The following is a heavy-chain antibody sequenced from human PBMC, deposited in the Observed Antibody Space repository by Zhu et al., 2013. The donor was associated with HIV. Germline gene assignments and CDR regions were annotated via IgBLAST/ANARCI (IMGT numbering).Heavy chain of an antibody. D-gene: IGHD6-13*01. CDR2: INPGGGYT. CDR1: GYTFTSYG. J-gene: IGHJ4*02. V-gene: IGHV1-46*01. CDR3: ARGVSSTWFFDH. Sequence: QVQLVQSGAEVKKPGASVKVSCKASGYTFTSYGISWVRQAPGQGLEWMGIINPGGGYTSYAQRFQGRVTMTRDTSTRTVYMELSSLRSEDTAVYYCARGVSSTWFFDHWGQGTLVIVSS.